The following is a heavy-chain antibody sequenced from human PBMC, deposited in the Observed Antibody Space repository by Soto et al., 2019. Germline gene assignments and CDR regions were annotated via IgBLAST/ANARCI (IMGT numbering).Heavy chain of an antibody. D-gene: IGHD5-12*01. V-gene: IGHV3-64D*06. CDR2: VRGNGDPP. Sequence: GGSLRLSCSASGFTFSSYAMHWVRQAPGRGLEYVSGVRGNGDPPFYADSVKGRFTISRDNSKNTLYLQMSSLSADDTAVYYCVKSRGGNNFDFFDWGQGALVTVSS. CDR1: GFTFSSYA. CDR3: VKSRGGNNFDFFD. J-gene: IGHJ4*02.